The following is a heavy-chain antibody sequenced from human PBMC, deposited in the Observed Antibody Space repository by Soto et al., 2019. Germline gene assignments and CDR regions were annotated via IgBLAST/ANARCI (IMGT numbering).Heavy chain of an antibody. J-gene: IGHJ4*02. CDR3: ARDFSMVIVAPGY. Sequence: PGGSLRLSCAASGLTFSIYGMSWVRQAPGKGLEWVSAISPSGGSTYYADSVKGRFTISRDNSKNTLYLQINALRAEDTAVYHCARDFSMVIVAPGYWGQGTLVTVSS. V-gene: IGHV3-23*01. CDR2: ISPSGGST. D-gene: IGHD5-12*01. CDR1: GLTFSIYG.